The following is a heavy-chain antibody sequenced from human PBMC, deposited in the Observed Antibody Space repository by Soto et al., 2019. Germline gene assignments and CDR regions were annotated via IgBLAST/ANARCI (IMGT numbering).Heavy chain of an antibody. CDR2: INAGNGDT. CDR1: GYTFTSYA. Sequence: GASVKVSCKASGYTFTSYAIHWVRQAPGQRLEWMGWINAGNGDTKYSQNFQGRVTFTRDTSAGTVYMQLSSLTSEDTAVYYCARDDSGFSGSHYIDYFNYWGQGALVTVSS. J-gene: IGHJ4*02. D-gene: IGHD1-26*01. CDR3: ARDDSGFSGSHYIDYFNY. V-gene: IGHV1-3*01.